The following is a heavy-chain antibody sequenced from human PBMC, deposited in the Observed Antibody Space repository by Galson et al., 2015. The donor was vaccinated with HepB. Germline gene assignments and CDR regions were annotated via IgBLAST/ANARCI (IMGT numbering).Heavy chain of an antibody. CDR2: IKQDGSEK. D-gene: IGHD2-2*01. CDR1: GFTFSSYW. CDR3: AREGGSVVVPAATSGYFQH. J-gene: IGHJ1*01. V-gene: IGHV3-7*01. Sequence: LRLSCAASGFTFSSYWMSWVRQAPGKGLEWVANIKQDGSEKYYVDSVKGRFTISRDNAKNSLYLQMNSLRAEDTAVYYCAREGGSVVVPAATSGYFQHWGQGTLVTVSS.